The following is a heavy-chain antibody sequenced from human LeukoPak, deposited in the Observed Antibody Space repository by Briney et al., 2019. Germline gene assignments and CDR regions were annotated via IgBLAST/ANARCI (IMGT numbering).Heavy chain of an antibody. J-gene: IGHJ4*02. CDR1: GFSIRNNY. CDR2: IFGGGST. Sequence: GGSLRLSCAASGFSIRNNYMTWVRQAPGKGLEWVSIIFGGGSTCYADSVKGRFTISRDNSKNTLYLQMNSLRGDDTAVYYCASDGTTLTKTAFDSWGQGTLVTVSS. CDR3: ASDGTTLTKTAFDS. D-gene: IGHD4-17*01. V-gene: IGHV3-66*01.